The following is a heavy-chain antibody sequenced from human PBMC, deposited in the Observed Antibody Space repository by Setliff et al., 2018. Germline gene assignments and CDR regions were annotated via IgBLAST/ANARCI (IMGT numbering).Heavy chain of an antibody. D-gene: IGHD3-10*01. CDR3: AKDIYGSGSYAVGGYFDY. V-gene: IGHV1-69*05. CDR2: IIPIFGTA. CDR1: GGTFSSYA. J-gene: IGHJ4*02. Sequence: GASVKVSCKASGGTFSSYAISWVRQAPGQGLGWMGGIIPIFGTANYAQKLQGRVTMTTDTSTSTAYMELRSLRSDDTAAYYCAKDIYGSGSYAVGGYFDYWGQGTQVTVSS.